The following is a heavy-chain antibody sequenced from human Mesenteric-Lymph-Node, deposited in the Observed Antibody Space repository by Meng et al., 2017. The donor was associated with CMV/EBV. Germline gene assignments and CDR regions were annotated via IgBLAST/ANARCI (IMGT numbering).Heavy chain of an antibody. CDR3: ARMDRGYYFDY. D-gene: IGHD3-16*01. Sequence: GGSLRLSCAASGFPFKNYGLLWVRQAPGKGLEWVAFIGEDGSEKLYTDSVKGRFTISRDNAKNSLYLQMNSLRAEDTAVYYCARMDRGYYFDYWGQGTLVTVSS. V-gene: IGHV3-33*01. CDR2: IGEDGSEK. J-gene: IGHJ4*02. CDR1: GFPFKNYG.